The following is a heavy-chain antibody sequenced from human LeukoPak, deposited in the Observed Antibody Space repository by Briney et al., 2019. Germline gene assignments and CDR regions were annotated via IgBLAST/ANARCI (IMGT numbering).Heavy chain of an antibody. CDR2: MNPNSGNT. Sequence: ASVKVSCKASGYTFTSYDINWVRRATGQGLEWMGWMNPNSGNTGYAQKFQGRVTMTRNTSISTAYMELSSLRSEDTAVYYCARVESTGDWFDPWGQGTLVTVSS. J-gene: IGHJ5*02. D-gene: IGHD3-10*01. CDR1: GYTFTSYD. CDR3: ARVESTGDWFDP. V-gene: IGHV1-8*01.